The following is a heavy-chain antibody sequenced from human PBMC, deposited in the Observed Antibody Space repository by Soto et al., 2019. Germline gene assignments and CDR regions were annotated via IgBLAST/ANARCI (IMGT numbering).Heavy chain of an antibody. Sequence: SVKVSCKASGGTFSSYAISWVRQAPGQGLEWMGGIIPIFGTANYAQKFQGRVTITADESTSTAYMELSSLRSEDTAVYYCARGDIVATITYYYYVMDVCGQGTTVTVSS. V-gene: IGHV1-69*13. CDR2: IIPIFGTA. D-gene: IGHD5-12*01. J-gene: IGHJ6*02. CDR3: ARGDIVATITYYYYVMDV. CDR1: GGTFSSYA.